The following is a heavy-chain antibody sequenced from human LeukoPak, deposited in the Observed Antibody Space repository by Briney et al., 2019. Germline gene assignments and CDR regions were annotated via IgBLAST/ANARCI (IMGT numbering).Heavy chain of an antibody. D-gene: IGHD3-16*01. Sequence: GASVTVSCTASGYIFTKYYMHWLRQAPGQGLEWMGIINPSGGSATYAQKFQGRVTMTSDTSTNTAYMELSGLRSEDTAIYYCARDRELRITLGGAAWFDPWGQGTLVTVSS. CDR2: INPSGGSA. CDR1: GYIFTKYY. CDR3: ARDRELRITLGGAAWFDP. V-gene: IGHV1-46*01. J-gene: IGHJ5*02.